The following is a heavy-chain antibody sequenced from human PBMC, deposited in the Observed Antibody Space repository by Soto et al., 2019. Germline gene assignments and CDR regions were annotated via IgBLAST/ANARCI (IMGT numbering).Heavy chain of an antibody. Sequence: PSETLSLTCSVSGGSISISISYWAWIRQPPGKGLEWTGNIYYSGYTYYNPSLKSRVTISKDTSKNLFSLKLSSVTAADTAVYYCARATTVTYYYFDDWAQGSLVTVSS. J-gene: IGHJ4*02. CDR2: IYYSGYT. V-gene: IGHV4-39*02. CDR1: GGSISISISY. D-gene: IGHD4-17*01. CDR3: ARATTVTYYYFDD.